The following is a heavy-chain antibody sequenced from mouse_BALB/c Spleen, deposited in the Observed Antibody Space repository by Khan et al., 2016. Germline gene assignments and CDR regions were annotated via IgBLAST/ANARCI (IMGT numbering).Heavy chain of an antibody. CDR2: IDPANGNT. J-gene: IGHJ3*01. Sequence: VRLQQSGAELVKPGASVKLSCTASGFNIKDTYMHWVKQRPEQGLEWIGRIDPANGNTKYDPKFQGKATITADTSSNTAYLQLSSLTSEDTAVSYYARSPYDYDVGFAYWGQGTLVTGSA. V-gene: IGHV14-3*02. CDR1: GFNIKDTY. CDR3: ARSPYDYDVGFAY. D-gene: IGHD2-4*01.